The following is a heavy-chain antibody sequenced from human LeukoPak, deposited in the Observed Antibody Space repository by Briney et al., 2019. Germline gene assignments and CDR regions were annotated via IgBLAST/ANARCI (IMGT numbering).Heavy chain of an antibody. CDR2: ISSSSSYI. V-gene: IGHV3-21*01. J-gene: IGHJ6*03. CDR1: GFTFSSYS. Sequence: PGRSLRLSCAASGFTFSSYSMNWVRQAPGKGLEWVSSISSSSSYIYYADSVKGRFTISRDNAKNSLYLQMNSLRAEDTAVYYCARALTRIVVVGYYMDVWGKGTTVTVSS. CDR3: ARALTRIVVVGYYMDV. D-gene: IGHD2-15*01.